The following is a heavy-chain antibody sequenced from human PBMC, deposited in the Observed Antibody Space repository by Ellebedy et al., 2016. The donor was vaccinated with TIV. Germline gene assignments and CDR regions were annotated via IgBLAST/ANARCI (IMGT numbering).Heavy chain of an antibody. D-gene: IGHD3-16*01. J-gene: IGHJ1*01. CDR1: GLTFSSHA. Sequence: PSETLSLTCAASGLTFSSHAMNGVPQAPGKVLQWVSCITASGGNTYYSDSVKGRFTIARDNANSSLLLQMNGLRAEDTAVYYWSISTVMIHFQHWGQGTMVTVSS. CDR2: ITASGGNT. V-gene: IGHV3-23*01. CDR3: SISTVMIHFQH.